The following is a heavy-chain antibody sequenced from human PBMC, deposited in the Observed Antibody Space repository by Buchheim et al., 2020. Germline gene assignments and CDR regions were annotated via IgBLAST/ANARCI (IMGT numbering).Heavy chain of an antibody. CDR2: INPNSGGT. V-gene: IGHV1-2*04. D-gene: IGHD2-8*01. CDR3: ARVRMSRLSYYYGMDV. Sequence: QVQLVQSGAEVKKPGASVKVSCKASGYTFTGYYMHWVRQAPGQGLEWMGWINPNSGGTNYAQKFQGWGTMTRDTSSSTDYMELSSLRSDDTAVYYCARVRMSRLSYYYGMDVWGQGTT. CDR1: GYTFTGYY. J-gene: IGHJ6*02.